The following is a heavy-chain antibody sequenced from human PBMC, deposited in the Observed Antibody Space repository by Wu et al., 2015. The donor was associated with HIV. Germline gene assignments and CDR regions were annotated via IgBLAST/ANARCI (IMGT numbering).Heavy chain of an antibody. J-gene: IGHJ4*02. CDR1: GGTFSSYA. Sequence: QVQLVQSGAEVKKPGSSVKVSCKASGGTFSSYAISWVRQAPGQGLEWMGGIIPIFGTANYAQKFQGRVTITTDESTSTAYMELSSLRSEDTAVYYCARDLLLYSGSGFSGSSGYNYWGQGTLVTVSS. CDR2: IIPIFGTA. CDR3: ARDLLLYSGSGFSGSSGYNY. D-gene: IGHD6-19*01. V-gene: IGHV1-69*05.